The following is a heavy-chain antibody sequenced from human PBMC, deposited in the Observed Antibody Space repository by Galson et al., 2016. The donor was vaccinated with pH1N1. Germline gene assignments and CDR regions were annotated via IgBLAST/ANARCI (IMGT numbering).Heavy chain of an antibody. Sequence: QSGAEVTKPGESLKISCTGSGYDFSNYWIGWVRQMPGKGLEWMGIIYPGDSDTRYSPSFQGQVTIAADKSIDTAFLQWNSLKASDTAMYYCARHRGVGGGDSSCFGYCGQGALVTVSS. J-gene: IGHJ4*02. CDR1: GYDFSNYW. V-gene: IGHV5-51*03. CDR2: IYPGDSDT. CDR3: ARHRGVGGGDSSCFGY. D-gene: IGHD2-21*02.